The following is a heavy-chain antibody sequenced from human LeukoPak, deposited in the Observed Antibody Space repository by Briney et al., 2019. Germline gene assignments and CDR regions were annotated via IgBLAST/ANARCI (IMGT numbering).Heavy chain of an antibody. D-gene: IGHD1/OR15-1a*01. V-gene: IGHV4-34*01. CDR3: ARGKNKPTWDYYYMDV. CDR2: INYSGST. Sequence: PSETLSLTCAVYGGSFTGYYWSWIRQPPGKGLEWIGEINYSGSTNYNPSLKCRVTISVDTSKNQVSLKMTSVTAADTAVYSCARGKNKPTWDYYYMDVWGKGTTVTVSS. CDR1: GGSFTGYY. J-gene: IGHJ6*03.